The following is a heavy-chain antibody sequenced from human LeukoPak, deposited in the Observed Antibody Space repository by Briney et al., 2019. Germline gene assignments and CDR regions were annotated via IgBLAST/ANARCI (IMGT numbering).Heavy chain of an antibody. CDR1: GFTFSSYA. D-gene: IGHD6-13*01. CDR2: ISGSGGST. CDR3: AKGIAAAPLYYGMDV. Sequence: GGSLRLSCAASGFTFSSYAMSWVRQAPGKGLEWVSAISGSGGSTYYADSVKGRFTISRDNSKNTLYLQMNSLRAEDTAVYYCAKGIAAAPLYYGMDVWGQGTTVTVSS. J-gene: IGHJ6*02. V-gene: IGHV3-23*01.